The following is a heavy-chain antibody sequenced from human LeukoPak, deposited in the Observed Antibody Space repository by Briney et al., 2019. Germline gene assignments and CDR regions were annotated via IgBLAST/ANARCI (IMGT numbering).Heavy chain of an antibody. CDR2: IYYSGST. V-gene: IGHV4-59*01. D-gene: IGHD3-22*01. CDR3: ARGDYYYDSSGYGFYFDY. CDR1: GGSISSYY. Sequence: SETLSLTCTVSGGSISSYYWSWIRQPPGKGLERIGYIYYSGSTNYNPSLKSRVTISVDTSKNQFSLKLSSVTAADTAVYYCARGDYYYDSSGYGFYFDYWGQGTLVTVSS. J-gene: IGHJ4*02.